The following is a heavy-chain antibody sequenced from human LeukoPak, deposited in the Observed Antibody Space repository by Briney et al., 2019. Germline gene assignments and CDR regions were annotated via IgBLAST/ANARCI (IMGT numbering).Heavy chain of an antibody. V-gene: IGHV1-69*05. CDR3: ATPPAREKYCSGGSCYSADAFDI. CDR2: IIPIFGTA. CDR1: GGTFISYA. D-gene: IGHD2-15*01. Sequence: SVNVSCKASGGTFISYAISWVRQAPGQGLEWMGGIIPIFGTANYAQKFQGRVTITTDESTSTAYMELSSLRSEDTAVYYCATPPAREKYCSGGSCYSADAFDIWGQGTMVTVSS. J-gene: IGHJ3*02.